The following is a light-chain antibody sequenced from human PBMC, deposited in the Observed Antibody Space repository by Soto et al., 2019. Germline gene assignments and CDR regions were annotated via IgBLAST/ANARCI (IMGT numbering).Light chain of an antibody. CDR3: RSYTTSNTRQIF. CDR2: DVS. CDR1: SSDVGGYNY. Sequence: QSVLTQPASVSGSPGQSITISCTGTSSDVGGYNYVSWYQHHPGKAPKLIIYDVSNRPSGVSNRFSGSKSGNTASLTISGLQPEDEADYYRRSYTTSNTRQIFFRTGT. J-gene: IGLJ1*01. V-gene: IGLV2-14*03.